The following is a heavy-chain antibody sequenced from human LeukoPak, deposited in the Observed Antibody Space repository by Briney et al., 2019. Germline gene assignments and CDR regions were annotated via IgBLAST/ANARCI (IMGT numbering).Heavy chain of an antibody. CDR2: INPNSGGT. CDR1: GYTFTGYY. J-gene: IGHJ6*03. Sequence: ASVKVSCKTSGYTFTGYYMHWVRQAPGQGLEWMGWINPNSGGTNYAQNFQGRVTMTRDTSTSTVYMELSSLRSEDTAVYYCARDPRSDGSDYYYMDVWGKGTTVTVSS. V-gene: IGHV1-2*02. CDR3: ARDPRSDGSDYYYMDV. D-gene: IGHD3-10*01.